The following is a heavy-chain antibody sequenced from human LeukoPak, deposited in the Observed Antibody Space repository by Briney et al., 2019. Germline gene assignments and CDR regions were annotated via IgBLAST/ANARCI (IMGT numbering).Heavy chain of an antibody. J-gene: IGHJ4*02. CDR2: IYYSGST. CDR3: ARDPFDY. V-gene: IGHV4-39*07. CDR1: GGSISSSSYY. Sequence: SETLSLTCTVSGGSISSSSYYWGWIRQPPGKGLEWIGSIYYSGSTYYNPSLKSRVTISVDTSKNQFSLKLSSVTAADTAVYYCARDPFDYWGQGTLVTVSS.